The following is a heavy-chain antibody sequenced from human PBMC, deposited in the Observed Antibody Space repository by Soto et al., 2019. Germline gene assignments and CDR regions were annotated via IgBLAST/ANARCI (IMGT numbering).Heavy chain of an antibody. J-gene: IGHJ4*02. V-gene: IGHV4-30-4*08. CDR2: TYSSGSS. Sequence: SETLSLTCTVSGGSFSSGDYSWCWIRQPPGKGLEWLGYTYSSGSSYYTPSLKSRVTISVDTPKNQFSLKLSAVTAADTAVYYRAREVNRIGRYLDDWEEGSLGTV. D-gene: IGHD2-15*01. CDR1: GGSFSSGDYS. CDR3: AREVNRIGRYLDD.